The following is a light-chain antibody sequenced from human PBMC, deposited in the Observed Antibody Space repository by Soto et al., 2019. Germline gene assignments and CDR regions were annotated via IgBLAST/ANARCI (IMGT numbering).Light chain of an antibody. J-gene: IGKJ5*01. CDR2: DAS. V-gene: IGKV3-20*01. CDR3: QQYGSSST. Sequence: VLTQSPGTLSLSAWESATLSCGASQTVRNNYLAWYQQKPGQAPRLRIYDASSRATGIPDRFSGGGCGKDFTLTISRLEPEDFAVYYCQQYGSSSTFGQGTRLEIK. CDR1: QTVRNNY.